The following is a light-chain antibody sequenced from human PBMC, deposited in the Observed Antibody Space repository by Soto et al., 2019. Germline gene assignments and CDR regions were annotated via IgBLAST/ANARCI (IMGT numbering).Light chain of an antibody. V-gene: IGLV2-14*01. CDR1: SSDVGGYNY. CDR3: SSYTSSSTLV. CDR2: DVS. J-gene: IGLJ1*01. Sequence: QSALTQPASVSGSPGQSITISCTGTSSDVGGYNYVSWYQQHPGKAPKLMIYDVSNRPSGVSNRFSGSKSGNTASLTISGLQADDEADCYCSSYTSSSTLVFGTGTKLTVL.